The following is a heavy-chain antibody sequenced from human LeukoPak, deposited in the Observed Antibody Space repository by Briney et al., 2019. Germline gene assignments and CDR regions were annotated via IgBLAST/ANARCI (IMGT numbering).Heavy chain of an antibody. CDR1: GGTFSSYA. CDR3: ARSPLGYCSGGSCHSGAFDI. J-gene: IGHJ3*02. CDR2: IITIFGTA. Sequence: SVKVSCKASGGTFSSYAISWVRQAPGQGLEWMGGIITIFGTANYAQKFQGRVTITTDESTSTAYMELSSLRSEDTAVYYCARSPLGYCSGGSCHSGAFDIWGQGTMVTVSS. D-gene: IGHD2-15*01. V-gene: IGHV1-69*05.